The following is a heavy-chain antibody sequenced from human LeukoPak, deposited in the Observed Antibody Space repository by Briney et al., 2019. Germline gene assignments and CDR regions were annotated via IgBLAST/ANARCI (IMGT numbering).Heavy chain of an antibody. V-gene: IGHV3-66*01. J-gene: IGHJ4*02. D-gene: IGHD3-10*01. Sequence: GGSLRLSCAASGFTVSSNYMSWVRQAPGKGLEWVSVIYSGGSTYYADSVKGRFTISRDNSKNTLYLQMNSLRAEDTVVYYCARGLWFGSGPGGGQGTLVTVSS. CDR1: GFTVSSNY. CDR3: ARGLWFGSGPG. CDR2: IYSGGST.